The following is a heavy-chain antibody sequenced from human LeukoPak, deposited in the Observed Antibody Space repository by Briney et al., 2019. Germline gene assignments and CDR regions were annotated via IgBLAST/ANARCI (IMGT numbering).Heavy chain of an antibody. CDR1: GGSFSGYY. V-gene: IGHV4-34*01. J-gene: IGHJ3*02. Sequence: PSETLSLTCAVYGGSFSGYYWSWIRQPPGKGLEGMGEINHSGSTNYNPSLKSRVTISVDTSKNQFSLKLSSVTAADTAVYYCARGPKYGYVWGSYRYRAFDIWGQGTMVTVSS. CDR2: INHSGST. D-gene: IGHD3-16*02. CDR3: ARGPKYGYVWGSYRYRAFDI.